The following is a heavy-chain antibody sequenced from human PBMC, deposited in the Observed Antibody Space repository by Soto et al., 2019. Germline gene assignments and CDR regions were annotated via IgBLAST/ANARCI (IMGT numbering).Heavy chain of an antibody. CDR3: ARHVNLPLAGTGFDS. Sequence: ASVKVSCKASGYTFTSYAMHWVRQAPGQSLEWIGWINAGNGNTNYAQKFQERVTITRDMSTSTAYMELSSLRSEDTAVYYCARHVNLPLAGTGFDSWGRGTLVTVSS. J-gene: IGHJ4*02. V-gene: IGHV1-3*01. CDR2: INAGNGNT. D-gene: IGHD6-19*01. CDR1: GYTFTSYA.